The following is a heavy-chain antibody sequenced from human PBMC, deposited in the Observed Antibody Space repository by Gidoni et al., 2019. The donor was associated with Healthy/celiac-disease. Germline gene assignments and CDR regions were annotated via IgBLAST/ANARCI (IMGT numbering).Heavy chain of an antibody. D-gene: IGHD5-18*01. V-gene: IGHV3-30*18. CDR2: ISYDGSNK. CDR3: AKVGRTAMVDYYYYYGMDV. J-gene: IGHJ6*02. CDR1: GFTFSSYG. Sequence: QVQLVESGGGVVQPGRSLRLSCAASGFTFSSYGMHWVRQAPGKGLEWVAVISYDGSNKYYADSVKGRFTISRDNSKNTLYLQMNSLRAEDTAVYYCAKVGRTAMVDYYYYYGMDVWGQGTTVTVSS.